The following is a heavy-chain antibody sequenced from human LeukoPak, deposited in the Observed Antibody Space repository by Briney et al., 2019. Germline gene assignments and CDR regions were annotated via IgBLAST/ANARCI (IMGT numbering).Heavy chain of an antibody. CDR1: GFTVSSNY. Sequence: PGGSLRLSCAASGFTVSSNYMSWVRQAPGKGLEWVSVIYSGGSTYYADSVKGRFTISRDNSKNTVYLQMNSLRPEDMAVYYCAKEIFSGLLYIDYWGQGTLVTVSS. CDR2: IYSGGST. D-gene: IGHD5-12*01. J-gene: IGHJ4*02. CDR3: AKEIFSGLLYIDY. V-gene: IGHV3-53*01.